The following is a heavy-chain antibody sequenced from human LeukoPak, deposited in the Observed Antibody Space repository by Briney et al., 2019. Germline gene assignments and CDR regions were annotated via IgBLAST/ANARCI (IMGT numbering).Heavy chain of an antibody. CDR3: VRRESSGFFYYFDH. J-gene: IGHJ4*02. D-gene: IGHD3-22*01. CDR2: ISGDGTTI. V-gene: IGHV3-48*04. CDR1: GFTFSSYW. Sequence: GGSLRLSCAASGFTFSSYWMHWVRQSPGKGLEWLSYISGDGTTIYYEDSVKGRFTISRDNAKKSLSLQMNSLRVEDTAVYYCVRRESSGFFYYFDHWGQGVLVTVSS.